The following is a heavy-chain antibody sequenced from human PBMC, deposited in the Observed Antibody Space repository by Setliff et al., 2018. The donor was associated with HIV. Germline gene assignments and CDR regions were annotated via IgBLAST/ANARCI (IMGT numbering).Heavy chain of an antibody. CDR3: ATIRAYYYDSSGQEYFQY. Sequence: ASVKVSCKVSGYSLTDLSIHWVRQAPGKGLEWMGGFDPEDGETVYAQKLQGRVTMTEDTSTDSAYMELSSLRSEDTAMYYCATIRAYYYDSSGQEYFQYWGHGTLVTSPQ. CDR2: FDPEDGET. D-gene: IGHD3-22*01. V-gene: IGHV1-24*01. CDR1: GYSLTDLS. J-gene: IGHJ1*01.